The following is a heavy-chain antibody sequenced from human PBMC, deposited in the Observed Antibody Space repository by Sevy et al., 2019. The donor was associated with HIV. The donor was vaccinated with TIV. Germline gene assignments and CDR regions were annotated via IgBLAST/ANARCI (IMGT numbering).Heavy chain of an antibody. D-gene: IGHD3-22*01. CDR1: GFTFSSYA. Sequence: GGSLRLSCAASGFTFSSYAMSWVRQAPGKGLEWVSDISGSGGSTYYADSVKGRFTISRDNSKNTLYLQMNSLRAEDTAVYYCAKDVLPFTMIVVAKGPYYYYGMDVWGQGTTVTVSS. J-gene: IGHJ6*02. CDR2: ISGSGGST. V-gene: IGHV3-23*01. CDR3: AKDVLPFTMIVVAKGPYYYYGMDV.